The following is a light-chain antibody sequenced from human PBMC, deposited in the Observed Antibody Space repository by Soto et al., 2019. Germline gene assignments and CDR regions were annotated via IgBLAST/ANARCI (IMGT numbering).Light chain of an antibody. J-gene: IGKJ2*01. V-gene: IGKV3-15*01. CDR1: QTVNRN. CDR2: GAS. Sequence: EIVMTQSPVTLSLSPGERATLSCRASQTVNRNLAWYQQKPGQAPRLLIYGASTRAAGIPARFSGSGSGTEFTLTINSLQSEDLAVYYCQQYEKWPDTFGQGTKLEIK. CDR3: QQYEKWPDT.